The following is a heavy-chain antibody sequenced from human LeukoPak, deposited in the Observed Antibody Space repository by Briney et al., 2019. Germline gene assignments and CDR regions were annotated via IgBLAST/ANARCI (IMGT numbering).Heavy chain of an antibody. CDR3: ARDREGGYDY. CDR1: GFSVSSNY. CDR2: MYIDGST. J-gene: IGHJ4*02. V-gene: IGHV3-53*01. Sequence: GGSLRLSCAASGFSVSSNYMSWVRQAPGKGLEWVSVMYIDGSTYYADSVKGRFTISRDISKNTLYLQMSSLRGEDTGVYYCARDREGGYDYWGQGTLVTVSS. D-gene: IGHD5-12*01.